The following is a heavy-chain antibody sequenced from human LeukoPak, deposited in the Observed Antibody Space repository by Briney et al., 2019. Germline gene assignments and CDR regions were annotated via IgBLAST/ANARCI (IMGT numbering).Heavy chain of an antibody. CDR3: ARDLRGNYYYMDV. Sequence: PGGSLRLSCAASGFTVRNNYMSWVRQAPGKGLEWVSVIYSGGSTYYADSVKGRFTISRDNSKNTLYLQMNSLRAEDTAVYYCARDLRGNYYYMDVWGKGTTVTVSS. CDR2: IYSGGST. D-gene: IGHD3-16*01. J-gene: IGHJ6*03. V-gene: IGHV3-66*01. CDR1: GFTVRNNY.